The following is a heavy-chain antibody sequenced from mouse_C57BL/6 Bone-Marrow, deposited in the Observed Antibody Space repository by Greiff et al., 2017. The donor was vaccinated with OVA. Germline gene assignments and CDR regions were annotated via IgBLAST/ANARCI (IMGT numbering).Heavy chain of an antibody. CDR3: ASYDYDGAWFAY. V-gene: IGHV1-63*01. D-gene: IGHD2-4*01. Sequence: QVQLQQSGAELVRPGTSVKMSCKASGYTFTNYWIGWAKQRPGHGLEWIGDIYPGGGYTNYNEKLKGKATLTADKSSSTAYMQFSSLTSEDSAIYYCASYDYDGAWFAYWGQGTLVTVSA. CDR2: IYPGGGYT. J-gene: IGHJ3*01. CDR1: GYTFTNYW.